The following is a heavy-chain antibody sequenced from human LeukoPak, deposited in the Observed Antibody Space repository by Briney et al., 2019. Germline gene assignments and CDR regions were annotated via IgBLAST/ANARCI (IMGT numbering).Heavy chain of an antibody. Sequence: SGTLSLTCAVYGGSFSGYYWSWIRQPPGKGLEWIGEINHSGSTNYNPSLKSRVTISVDTSKNQFSLKLSSVTAADTAVYYCARAGLDYWGQGTLVTVSS. CDR3: ARAGLDY. J-gene: IGHJ4*02. CDR2: INHSGST. V-gene: IGHV4-34*01. CDR1: GGSFSGYY.